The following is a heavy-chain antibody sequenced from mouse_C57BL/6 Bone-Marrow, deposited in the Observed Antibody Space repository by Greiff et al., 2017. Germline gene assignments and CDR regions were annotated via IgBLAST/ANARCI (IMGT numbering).Heavy chain of an antibody. J-gene: IGHJ2*01. CDR1: GYTFTSYW. Sequence: EVKLQESGPVLARPGASVKMSCKTSGYTFTSYWMHWVKQRPGQGLEWIGAIYPGNSDTSYNQKFKGKAILTAVTSASTAYMRLSSLTNEDSAVYYITRGVCAVYYRYWGQGTTLTVSS. CDR2: IYPGNSDT. CDR3: TRGVCAVYYRY. D-gene: IGHD2-3*01. V-gene: IGHV1-5*01.